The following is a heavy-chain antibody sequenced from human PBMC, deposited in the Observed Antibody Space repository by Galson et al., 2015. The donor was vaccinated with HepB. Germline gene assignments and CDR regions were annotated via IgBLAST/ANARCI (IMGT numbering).Heavy chain of an antibody. V-gene: IGHV3-21*01. CDR3: ARDSVSLGQDPEPRYYYYYYMDV. Sequence: SLRLSCAASGFTFSSYSMNWVRQAPGKGLEWVSSISSSSSYIYYADSVKGRFTISRDNAKNSLYLQMNSLRAEDTAVYYCARDSVSLGQDPEPRYYYYYYMDVWGKGTTVTVSS. CDR2: ISSSSSYI. D-gene: IGHD3-16*01. CDR1: GFTFSSYS. J-gene: IGHJ6*03.